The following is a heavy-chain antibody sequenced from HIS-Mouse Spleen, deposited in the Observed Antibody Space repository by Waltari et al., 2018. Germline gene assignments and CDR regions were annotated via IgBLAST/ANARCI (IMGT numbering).Heavy chain of an antibody. CDR3: AREIPYSSSWYDWYFDL. Sequence: QLQLQESGPGLVKPSETLSLTCTVSGGPISSSSYYWGWIRQPPGKGLEWIGSIVYSGSTYYNPSLKSRVTISVDTSKNQFSLKLSSVTAADTAVYYCAREIPYSSSWYDWYFDLWGRGTLVTVSS. CDR1: GGPISSSSYY. V-gene: IGHV4-39*07. CDR2: IVYSGST. J-gene: IGHJ2*01. D-gene: IGHD6-13*01.